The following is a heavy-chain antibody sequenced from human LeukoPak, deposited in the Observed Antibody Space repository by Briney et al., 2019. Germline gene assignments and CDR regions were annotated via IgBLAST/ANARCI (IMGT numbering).Heavy chain of an antibody. D-gene: IGHD6-13*01. Sequence: ASVKVSCKASGYTFTSYGISWVRQAPGQGLEWMGWISAYNGNTNYAQKLQGRVTMTTDTSTSTAYMELRSLRSDDTDVYYCARESVAEQQLVNDYWGQGTLVTVSS. CDR3: ARESVAEQQLVNDY. CDR2: ISAYNGNT. CDR1: GYTFTSYG. J-gene: IGHJ4*02. V-gene: IGHV1-18*04.